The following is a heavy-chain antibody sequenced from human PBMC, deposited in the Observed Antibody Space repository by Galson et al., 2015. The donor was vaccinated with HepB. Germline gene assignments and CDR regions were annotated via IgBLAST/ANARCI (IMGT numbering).Heavy chain of an antibody. J-gene: IGHJ1*01. CDR1: GFTFNTHG. CDR3: AKDARDFYDASLHV. V-gene: IGHV3-30*18. CDR2: ISYFGDKE. D-gene: IGHD3-3*01. Sequence: SLRLSCAASGFTFNTHGMHWVRQAPGKGLEWVAVISYFGDKEYYIDSVKGRFTISRDNSKRTVYLQMNDLRVEDTGIYYCAKDARDFYDASLHVGGQGTLVTVSS.